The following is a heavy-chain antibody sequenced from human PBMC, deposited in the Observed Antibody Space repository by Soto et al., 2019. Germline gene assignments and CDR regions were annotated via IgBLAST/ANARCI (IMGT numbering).Heavy chain of an antibody. D-gene: IGHD3-22*01. Sequence: QVQLVESGGGVVQPGRSLRLSCAASGFTFSSYGMHWVRQAPGKGLEWVAVIWYDGSNKYYADSVKGRFTISRANSKNTVYLQMNSLRAEATAVYYCARDYDSSGYPRYYFDYWGPGTLVTVSS. CDR1: GFTFSSYG. J-gene: IGHJ4*02. V-gene: IGHV3-33*01. CDR2: IWYDGSNK. CDR3: ARDYDSSGYPRYYFDY.